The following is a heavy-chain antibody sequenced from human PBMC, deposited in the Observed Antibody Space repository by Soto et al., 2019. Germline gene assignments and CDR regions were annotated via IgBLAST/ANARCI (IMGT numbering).Heavy chain of an antibody. J-gene: IGHJ6*02. CDR1: GGSISSVGYY. CDR2: IYYSGST. D-gene: IGHD3-10*01. V-gene: IGHV4-39*01. CDR3: AGGDGMVRGVNLYYYYGMDV. Sequence: SETLSLTCTVSGGSISSVGYYWSWIRQDPGKGLEWIGSIYYSGSTYYNPSLKSRVTISVDTSKNQFSLKLSSVTAADTAVYYCAGGDGMVRGVNLYYYYGMDVWGQGTTVNVSS.